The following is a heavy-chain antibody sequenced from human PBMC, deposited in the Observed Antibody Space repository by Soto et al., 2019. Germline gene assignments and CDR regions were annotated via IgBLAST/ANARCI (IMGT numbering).Heavy chain of an antibody. CDR1: GFTFSSYA. V-gene: IGHV3-30-3*01. Sequence: PGGSLRLSCAASGFTFSSYAMHWVRQAPGKGLDWVAVISYDGSNKYYADSVKGRFTISRDNSKNTLYLQMNSLRAEDTAVYYCAREYYYDSSGYIGASGFDYWGQGTLVTVS. CDR2: ISYDGSNK. J-gene: IGHJ4*02. D-gene: IGHD3-22*01. CDR3: AREYYYDSSGYIGASGFDY.